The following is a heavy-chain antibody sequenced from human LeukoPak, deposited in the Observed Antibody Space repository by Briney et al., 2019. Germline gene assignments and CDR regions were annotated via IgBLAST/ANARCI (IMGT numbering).Heavy chain of an antibody. J-gene: IGHJ6*03. V-gene: IGHV4-34*01. CDR3: ARDDYDTGHYYMDV. CDR2: INHSGST. CDR1: GGSFSGYY. D-gene: IGHD3-16*01. Sequence: SETLSLTCAVYGGSFSGYYWSWIRQPPGKGLEWIWEINHSGSTNYNPSLKSRVTISVDTSKNQFSLKLSSVTAADTAVYYCARDDYDTGHYYMDVWGKGTTVTVSS.